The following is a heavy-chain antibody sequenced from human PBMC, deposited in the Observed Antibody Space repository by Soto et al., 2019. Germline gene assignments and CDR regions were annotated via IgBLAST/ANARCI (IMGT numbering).Heavy chain of an antibody. V-gene: IGHV3-48*02. CDR3: ARAVDRTPYDFWSGYYREQDAFDI. CDR1: GFTFSSYS. J-gene: IGHJ3*02. CDR2: ISSSSSTI. D-gene: IGHD3-3*01. Sequence: PGGSLRLSCAASGFTFSSYSMNWVRQAPGKGLEWVSYISSSSSTIYYADSVKGRFTISRDNAKNSLCLQMNSLRDEDTAVYYCARAVDRTPYDFWSGYYREQDAFDIWGQGTMVTVSS.